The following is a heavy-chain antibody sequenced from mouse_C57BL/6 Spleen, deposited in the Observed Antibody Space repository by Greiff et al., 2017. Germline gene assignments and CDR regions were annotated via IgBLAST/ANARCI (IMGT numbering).Heavy chain of an antibody. CDR3: ARDGSSPELVFDV. CDR1: GYTFTSYW. J-gene: IGHJ1*03. D-gene: IGHD1-1*01. Sequence: VQLQESVAELAKPGASVKLSCKASGYTFTSYWMHWVKQRPGQGLEWIGYINPSSGYTKYNQKFKDKATLTADKSSSTAYMQLSSLTYEDSAVYYCARDGSSPELVFDVWGTGTTVTVSS. CDR2: INPSSGYT. V-gene: IGHV1-7*01.